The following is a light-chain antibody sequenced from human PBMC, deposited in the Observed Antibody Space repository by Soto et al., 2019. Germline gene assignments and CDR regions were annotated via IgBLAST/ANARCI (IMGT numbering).Light chain of an antibody. CDR3: CSYAGSSTFLV. V-gene: IGLV2-23*03. Sequence: QSVLTQPASVSGSPGQSITISCTGTSSDVGSYNLVSWYQQHPGKAPKLMIYEGSKRPSGVSNRFSGSKSGNTASLTISGLQAEDEVDYYCCSYAGSSTFLVFGGGTQLTVL. J-gene: IGLJ2*01. CDR2: EGS. CDR1: SSDVGSYNL.